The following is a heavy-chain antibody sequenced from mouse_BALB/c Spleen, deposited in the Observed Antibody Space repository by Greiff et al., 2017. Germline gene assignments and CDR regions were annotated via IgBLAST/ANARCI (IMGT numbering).Heavy chain of an antibody. CDR2: IWGGGST. J-gene: IGHJ2*01. CDR3: ASGGNYGSSFDY. Sequence: VKLQESGPGLVAPSQSLSITCTVSGFSLSRYSVHWVRQPPGKGLEWLGMIWGGGSTDYNSALKSRLSISKDNSKSQVFLKMNSLQTDDTAMYYCASGGNYGSSFDYWGQGTTLTVSS. D-gene: IGHD1-1*01. V-gene: IGHV2-6-4*01. CDR1: GFSLSRYS.